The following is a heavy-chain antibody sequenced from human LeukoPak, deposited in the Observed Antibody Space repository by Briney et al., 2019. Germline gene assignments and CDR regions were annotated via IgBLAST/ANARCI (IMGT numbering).Heavy chain of an antibody. CDR3: ARDGPRPVVPLSYFDL. CDR2: ISSSGMTR. Sequence: GGSLRLSCAASGFSFSSYEMNWVCQAPGKGLEWISYISSSGMTRYYADSVRGRFTISRDNAKNSLYLQVDSLRAEDTAVYYCARDGPRPVVPLSYFDLWGRGTLVTVSS. D-gene: IGHD2-2*01. J-gene: IGHJ2*01. CDR1: GFSFSSYE. V-gene: IGHV3-48*03.